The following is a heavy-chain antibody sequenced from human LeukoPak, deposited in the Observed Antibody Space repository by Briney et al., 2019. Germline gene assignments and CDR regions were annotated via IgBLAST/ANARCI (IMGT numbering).Heavy chain of an antibody. J-gene: IGHJ3*02. CDR2: IYSGGST. V-gene: IGHV3-53*01. Sequence: GGSLRLSCAASGFTVSSNYMSWVRQAPGKGLEWVSVIYSGGSTYYADSVKGRFTISRDNSKNTLYLQMNSLRAEDTAVYYCARDFMEELGIGDAFDIWGQGTMVTVSS. CDR3: ARDFMEELGIGDAFDI. CDR1: GFTVSSNY. D-gene: IGHD7-27*01.